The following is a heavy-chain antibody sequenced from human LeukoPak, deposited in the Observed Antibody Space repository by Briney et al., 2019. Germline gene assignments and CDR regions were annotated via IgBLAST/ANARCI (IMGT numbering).Heavy chain of an antibody. CDR2: ISWNSGSI. J-gene: IGHJ4*02. CDR1: GFTFDDYA. CDR3: AKDYGDYDV. V-gene: IGHV3-9*01. Sequence: PGGSLRLSCAASGFTFDDYAMHWVRQAPGKGLEWVSGISWNSGSIGYADSVKGRFTISRDNSKNTLYLQMNSLRAEDTAVYYCAKDYGDYDVWGQGTLVTVSS. D-gene: IGHD4-17*01.